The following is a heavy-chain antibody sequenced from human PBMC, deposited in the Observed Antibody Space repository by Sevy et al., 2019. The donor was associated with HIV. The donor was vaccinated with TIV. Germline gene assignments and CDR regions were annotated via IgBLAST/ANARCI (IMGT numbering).Heavy chain of an antibody. V-gene: IGHV4-59*01. CDR2: IYYSGST. CDR1: GGSISSYY. Sequence: SKTLSLTCTVSGGSISSYYWSWIRQPPGKGLEWIGYIYYSGSTNYNPSLKSRVTISVDTSKNQFSLKLSSVTAADTAVYYCARALYYYDSSGYLYYFDYWGQGTLVTVSS. D-gene: IGHD3-22*01. J-gene: IGHJ4*02. CDR3: ARALYYYDSSGYLYYFDY.